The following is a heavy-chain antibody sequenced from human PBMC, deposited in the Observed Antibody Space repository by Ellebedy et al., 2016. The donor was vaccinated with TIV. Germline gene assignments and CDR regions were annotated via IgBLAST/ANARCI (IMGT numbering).Heavy chain of an antibody. CDR1: GFPASNHY. CDR3: ASRTRGDYPYFDY. D-gene: IGHD4-17*01. V-gene: IGHV3-53*01. Sequence: PGGSLRLSCAASGFPASNHYMSWVRQAPGKGLDWVSLIYSGGSTYYADTVKGRFTISRDNSKNTLYLQMNSLRAEDTALYYCASRTRGDYPYFDYWGQGTLVTVSS. J-gene: IGHJ4*02. CDR2: IYSGGST.